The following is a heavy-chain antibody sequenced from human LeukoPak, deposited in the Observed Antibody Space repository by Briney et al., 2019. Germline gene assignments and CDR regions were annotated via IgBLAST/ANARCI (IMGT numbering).Heavy chain of an antibody. J-gene: IGHJ4*02. CDR3: ARALSGSYPFDY. V-gene: IGHV4-59*01. Sequence: SETLSLTCTVSGGSISSYYWSWIRQPPGKGLEWIGYIYYSGSTNYNPSLKSRVTISVDTSKNQFSLKLSSVTAADTAVYYCARALSGSYPFDYWGQGTLVTVFS. D-gene: IGHD1-26*01. CDR2: IYYSGST. CDR1: GGSISSYY.